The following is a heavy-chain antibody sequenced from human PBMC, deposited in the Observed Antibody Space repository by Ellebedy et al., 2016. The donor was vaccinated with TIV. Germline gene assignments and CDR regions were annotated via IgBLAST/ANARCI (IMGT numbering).Heavy chain of an antibody. D-gene: IGHD2-2*01. J-gene: IGHJ5*02. CDR3: AAGWVPAAPLQP. CDR2: FYTSGST. CDR1: GGSISSYY. V-gene: IGHV4-4*07. Sequence: MPGGSLRLSCTVSGGSISSYYWSWIRQPAGKGLELIGRFYTSGSTNYNPSLKSRVTMSVDTSKNQFSLKLSSVTAADTAVYYCAAGWVPAAPLQPWGQGTLVTVSS.